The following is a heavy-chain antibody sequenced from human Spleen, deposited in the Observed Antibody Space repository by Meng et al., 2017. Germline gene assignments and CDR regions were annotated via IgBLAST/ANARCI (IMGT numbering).Heavy chain of an antibody. V-gene: IGHV4-34*01. CDR2: SDHYSGST. J-gene: IGHJ3*02. CDR1: GGSLSGYY. Sequence: VQLQQWGAGLLKPSETLSLTCAVFGGSLSGYYCNWFRQPPGKGLEWIGGSDHYSGSTYYNPSLKSRVTISVDTSKNQFSLKLSSVTAADTAVYYCARGLRWYRGGAFDIWGQGTMVTVSS. CDR3: ARGLRWYRGGAFDI. D-gene: IGHD4-23*01.